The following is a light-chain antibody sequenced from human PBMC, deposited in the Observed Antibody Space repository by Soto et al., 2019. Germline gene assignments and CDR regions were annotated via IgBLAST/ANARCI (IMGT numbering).Light chain of an antibody. J-gene: IGKJ1*01. CDR2: MAS. CDR1: QSISSW. CDR3: QQYNSYPWT. V-gene: IGKV1-5*03. Sequence: DIQMTQSPSTLSASVGDRVTITCRASQSISSWLAWYQQKPGKAPKLLIYMASSLESGVPSRFSVSGSGTEFTLTISSLQPDDFATYCCQQYNSYPWTFGQGTKVEIK.